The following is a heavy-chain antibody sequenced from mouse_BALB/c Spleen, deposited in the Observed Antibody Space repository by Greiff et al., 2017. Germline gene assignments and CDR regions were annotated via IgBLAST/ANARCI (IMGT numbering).Heavy chain of an antibody. D-gene: IGHD2-3*01. CDR2: IYPGDGDT. Sequence: VQLQQSGAELARPGASVKLSCKASGYTFTSYWMQWVKQRPGQGLEWIGAIYPGDGDTRYTQKFKGKATLTADKSSSTAYMQLSSLASEDSAVYYCARWGIYDGYYVAYWGQGTLVTVSA. V-gene: IGHV1-87*01. J-gene: IGHJ3*01. CDR1: GYTFTSYW. CDR3: ARWGIYDGYYVAY.